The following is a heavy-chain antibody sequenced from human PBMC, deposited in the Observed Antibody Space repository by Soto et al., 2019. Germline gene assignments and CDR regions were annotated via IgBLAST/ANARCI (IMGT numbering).Heavy chain of an antibody. D-gene: IGHD2-15*01. V-gene: IGHV4-39*01. Sequence: SATLSLTCTIHCSSIRSSTFYWASIRQPPGKGLEWIGSIFYSCSTYYNKSLKSRVTISVDTSKNHFFLKLSSVTAADTAVYYFARHLTYCSAGSCYSDFPYYGMDVWGQGTTVT. CDR2: IFYSCST. J-gene: IGHJ6*02. CDR1: CSSIRSSTFY. CDR3: ARHLTYCSAGSCYSDFPYYGMDV.